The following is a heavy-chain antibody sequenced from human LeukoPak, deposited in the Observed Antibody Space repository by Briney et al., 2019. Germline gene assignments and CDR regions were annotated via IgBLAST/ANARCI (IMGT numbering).Heavy chain of an antibody. J-gene: IGHJ4*02. Sequence: GASVKVSCKASGGTFISYASSWVRQAPGQGLEWMGGIIPIFGTANYAQKFQGRVTTTADESTSTAYMELSSLRSEDTAVYYCARTATVTTMEYWGQGTLVTVSS. V-gene: IGHV1-69*01. CDR2: IIPIFGTA. D-gene: IGHD4-17*01. CDR3: ARTATVTTMEY. CDR1: GGTFISYA.